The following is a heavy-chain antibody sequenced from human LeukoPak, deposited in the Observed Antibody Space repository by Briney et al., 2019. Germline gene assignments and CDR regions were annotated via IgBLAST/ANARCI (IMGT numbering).Heavy chain of an antibody. CDR1: GGSISSSSYY. J-gene: IGHJ5*02. CDR2: IYYSGST. D-gene: IGHD6-6*01. Sequence: SETLSLTCTVSGGSISSSSYYWGWIRQPPGRGLEWIGSIYYSGSTYYNPSLKSRVTISVDTSKNQFSLKLSSVTAADTAVYYCARHVGPIAARPPGWFDPWGQGTLVTVSS. V-gene: IGHV4-39*01. CDR3: ARHVGPIAARPPGWFDP.